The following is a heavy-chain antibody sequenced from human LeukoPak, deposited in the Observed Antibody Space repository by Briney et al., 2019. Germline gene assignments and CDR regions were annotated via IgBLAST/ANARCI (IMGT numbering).Heavy chain of an antibody. Sequence: PGGSLRLSCAASGFTFSSYAMTWVRQAPGKGLEWVSAFSGSGGSTYYADSVKGRFTISRDNSKNTLYLQMNSLRAGDTAVYYCATSGLSRFGFWGQGTLVTVPS. CDR1: GFTFSSYA. V-gene: IGHV3-23*01. D-gene: IGHD2/OR15-2a*01. CDR2: FSGSGGST. J-gene: IGHJ4*02. CDR3: ATSGLSRFGF.